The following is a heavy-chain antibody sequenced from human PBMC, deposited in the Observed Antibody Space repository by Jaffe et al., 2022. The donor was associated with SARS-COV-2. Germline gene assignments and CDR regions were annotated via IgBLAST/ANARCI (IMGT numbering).Heavy chain of an antibody. V-gene: IGHV1-3*04. J-gene: IGHJ6*02. CDR2: INTESGDS. CDR3: ARDTDLLWTGYYKYGMDV. D-gene: IGHD3-9*01. CDR1: GYPFTNYA. Sequence: QVQLVQSGSEVRKPGASVKVPCKASGYPFTNYAIHWVRQAPGQSLEWMGWINTESGDSEYSQKFQGRVNITRDTSASTAYMGLSSLRSEDTAVYYCARDTDLLWTGYYKYGMDVWGQGTTVIVSS.